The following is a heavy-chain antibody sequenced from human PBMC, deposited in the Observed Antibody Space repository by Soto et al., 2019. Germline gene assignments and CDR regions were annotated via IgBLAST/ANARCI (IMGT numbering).Heavy chain of an antibody. J-gene: IGHJ6*02. D-gene: IGHD3-3*01. Sequence: PSETLFLTCTVSGGSISSSSYYWGWIRQPPGKGLEWIGSIYYSGSTYYNPSLKSRVTISVDTSKNQFSPKLSSVTAADTAVYYCASQAVFGVVITDYYYGMDVWGQGTTVTVSS. CDR3: ASQAVFGVVITDYYYGMDV. V-gene: IGHV4-39*01. CDR1: GGSISSSSYY. CDR2: IYYSGST.